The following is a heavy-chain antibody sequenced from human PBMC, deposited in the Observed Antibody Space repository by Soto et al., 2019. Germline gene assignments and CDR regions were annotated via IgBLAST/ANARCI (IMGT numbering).Heavy chain of an antibody. CDR1: GGSISSYY. J-gene: IGHJ6*02. V-gene: IGHV4-59*01. D-gene: IGHD1-20*01. CDR3: ARYKSNYYYGMDV. Sequence: QVQLQESGPGLVKPSETLSLTCTVSGGSISSYYWSWIRQPPGKGLEWIGYIYYSGITNYNPSLKRRVTISVDTSKNQFSLQLSSVTAADTAVYYCARYKSNYYYGMDVWGQGTTVTVS. CDR2: IYYSGIT.